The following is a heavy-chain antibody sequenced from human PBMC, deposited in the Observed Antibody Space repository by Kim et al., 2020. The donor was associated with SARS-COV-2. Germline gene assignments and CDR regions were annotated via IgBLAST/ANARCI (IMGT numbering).Heavy chain of an antibody. CDR3: ARARGGSYYYGMDV. D-gene: IGHD2-15*01. V-gene: IGHV3-30*01. J-gene: IGHJ6*02. Sequence: NSVTGRFTNSRDNSKNTLYLQMNSLRTEDTAVYYCARARGGSYYYGMDVWGQGTTVTVSS.